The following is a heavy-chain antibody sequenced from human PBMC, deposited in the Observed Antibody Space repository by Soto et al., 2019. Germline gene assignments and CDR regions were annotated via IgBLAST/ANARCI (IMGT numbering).Heavy chain of an antibody. J-gene: IGHJ6*02. CDR1: GGSISSGGYY. D-gene: IGHD6-19*01. CDR3: ARDVGIAVARIYYYYGMDV. Sequence: PSETLSLTCTVSGGSISSGGYYWSWIRQHPGKGLEWIGYIYYSGSTYYNPSLKSRVTISVDTSKNQFSLKLSSVTAEDTAVYYCARDVGIAVARIYYYYGMDVWGQGTTVTVSS. CDR2: IYYSGST. V-gene: IGHV4-31*03.